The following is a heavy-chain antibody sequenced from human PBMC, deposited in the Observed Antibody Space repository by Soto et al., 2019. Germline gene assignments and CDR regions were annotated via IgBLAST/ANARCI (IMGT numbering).Heavy chain of an antibody. V-gene: IGHV3-30*03. Sequence: GGPLRLSCAASGFTFSTSGMHWVRQAPGKGLEWVVVISYDGSDKYYADSVRGRFTISRDNSKNTLYLQMNSLRAEATAVYSCASSGSRGSWVYFGNWGQGALVTASS. J-gene: IGHJ4*02. D-gene: IGHD2-15*01. CDR3: ASSGSRGSWVYFGN. CDR2: ISYDGSDK. CDR1: GFTFSTSG.